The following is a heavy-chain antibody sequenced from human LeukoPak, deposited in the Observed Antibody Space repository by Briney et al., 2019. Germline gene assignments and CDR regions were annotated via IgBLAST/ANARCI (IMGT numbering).Heavy chain of an antibody. D-gene: IGHD2-8*01. CDR2: ISGSGGST. CDR3: AKSFRLMADY. V-gene: IGHV3-23*01. J-gene: IGHJ4*02. CDR1: GFTFSSYE. Sequence: GGSLRLSCAASGFTFSSYEMNWVRQAPGKGLEWVAAISGSGGSTYYADSVKGRFTISRDNSKTTLYMQMNSLRAEDTAVYYCAKSFRLMADYWGQGTLVTVSS.